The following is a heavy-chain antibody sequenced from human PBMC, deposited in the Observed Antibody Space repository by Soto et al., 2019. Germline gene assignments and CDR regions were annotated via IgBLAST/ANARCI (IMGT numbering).Heavy chain of an antibody. D-gene: IGHD5-12*01. J-gene: IGHJ6*02. CDR2: TYYRYEWYN. Sequence: SQTLSLTCPISGDSVSSNSAAWNWLRQSPSRALEWLGRTYYRYEWYNDYAVSVKSRITITPDTSKSQFSLQLNSVTPEDTAVYYCAREHIVATTPNGMDVWGQGTTVTVSS. V-gene: IGHV6-1*01. CDR1: GDSVSSNSAA. CDR3: AREHIVATTPNGMDV.